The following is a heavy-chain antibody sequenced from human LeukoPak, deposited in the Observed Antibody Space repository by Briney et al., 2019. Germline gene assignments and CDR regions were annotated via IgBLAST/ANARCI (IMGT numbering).Heavy chain of an antibody. CDR3: ARAHSSSWTTAASFFDY. CDR2: ISSSSSYI. Sequence: PGGSLRLSCAASGFTFSSYSMNWVRQAPGKGPEWVSSISSSSSYIYYADSVKGRFTISRDNAKNSLYLQMNSLRAEDTAVYYCARAHSSSWTTAASFFDYWGQGTLVTVSS. CDR1: GFTFSSYS. D-gene: IGHD6-13*01. J-gene: IGHJ4*02. V-gene: IGHV3-21*01.